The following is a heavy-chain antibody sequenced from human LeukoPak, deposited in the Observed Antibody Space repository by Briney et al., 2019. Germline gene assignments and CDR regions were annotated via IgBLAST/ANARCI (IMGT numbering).Heavy chain of an antibody. CDR3: ARDGMGSIKAFDI. Sequence: PGGSLRLSCEASGFTFRSYWMSWVRQPPGKGLEWVANIKHDGSERYYVDPVKGRFTISRDNAKNSLYVQMNSLRAEDSAVYYCARDGMGSIKAFDIWGQGTMVTVSS. V-gene: IGHV3-7*05. CDR2: IKHDGSER. D-gene: IGHD3-10*01. CDR1: GFTFRSYW. J-gene: IGHJ3*02.